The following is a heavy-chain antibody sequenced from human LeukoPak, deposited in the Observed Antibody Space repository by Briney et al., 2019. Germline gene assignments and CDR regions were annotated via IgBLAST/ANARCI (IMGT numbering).Heavy chain of an antibody. J-gene: IGHJ6*02. Sequence: GGSLRLSCAASGFTFYDYAMHWVRQAPGRGLEWVSLITGDDTSTYYADSVKGRFTISRDNSKNSMYLQMTSLAPEDTALYYCAKDGGYCSSTSCYRGPKYFFYGMDIWGQGTTVTVSS. CDR2: ITGDDTST. V-gene: IGHV3-43*02. CDR1: GFTFYDYA. CDR3: AKDGGYCSSTSCYRGPKYFFYGMDI. D-gene: IGHD2-2*01.